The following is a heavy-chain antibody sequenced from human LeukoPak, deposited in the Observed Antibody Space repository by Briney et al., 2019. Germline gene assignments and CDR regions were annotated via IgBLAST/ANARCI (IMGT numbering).Heavy chain of an antibody. J-gene: IGHJ1*01. CDR3: AFQGLTGYPIFQH. V-gene: IGHV3-30*03. CDR2: ISYDGSNK. D-gene: IGHD3-9*01. Sequence: PGGSLRLSCAASGFTFSSYGMHWVRQAPGKGLEWVAVISYDGSNKYYADSVKGRFTISRDNSKNTLYLQMNSLRAEDTAVYYCAFQGLTGYPIFQHWGQGTLVTVSS. CDR1: GFTFSSYG.